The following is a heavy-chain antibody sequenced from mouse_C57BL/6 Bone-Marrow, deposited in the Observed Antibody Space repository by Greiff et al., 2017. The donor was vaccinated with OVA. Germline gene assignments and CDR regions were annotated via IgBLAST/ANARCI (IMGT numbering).Heavy chain of an antibody. V-gene: IGHV5-17*01. CDR3: ARGYYGSSYLDY. CDR2: ISSGSSTI. Sequence: EVHLVESGGGLVKPGGSLKLSCAASGFTFSDYGMHWVRQAPEKGLEWVAYISSGSSTIYYADTVKGRFTISRDNAKNPLFLQRTSLRSEDTAMYYCARGYYGSSYLDYWGQGTTLTVSS. J-gene: IGHJ2*01. D-gene: IGHD1-1*01. CDR1: GFTFSDYG.